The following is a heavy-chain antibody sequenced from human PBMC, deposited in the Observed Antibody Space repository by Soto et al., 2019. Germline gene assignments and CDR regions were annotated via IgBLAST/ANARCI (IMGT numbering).Heavy chain of an antibody. J-gene: IGHJ4*02. V-gene: IGHV3-30-3*01. CDR2: ISSNGGNK. CDR1: GFNFSCCA. Sequence: QVQLVESGGGVVQPGRSLRLSCAASGFNFSCCAMHWVRQAPGKGLESVAVISSNGGNKYYADSVKGRFTISRDNSKNTLYVQMNSLSAEDTAVYYCARGGRYSSSSGFENWGQGTLVTVSS. D-gene: IGHD6-6*01. CDR3: ARGGRYSSSSGFEN.